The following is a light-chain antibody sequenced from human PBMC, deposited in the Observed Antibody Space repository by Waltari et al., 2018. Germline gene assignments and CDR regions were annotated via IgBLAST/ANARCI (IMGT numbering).Light chain of an antibody. V-gene: IGKV1-39*01. CDR2: RAS. CDR3: QQTYITPLT. CDR1: QNINNF. J-gene: IGKJ4*01. Sequence: DIQMTQSPSSLSASVGDRVTITCRASQNINNFLNWYQQKPGKAPKLLIYRASSLQGGVPSRFSGIGAGTDFTLTVSSLQPDDFATYYCQQTYITPLTCGGGTKAEIK.